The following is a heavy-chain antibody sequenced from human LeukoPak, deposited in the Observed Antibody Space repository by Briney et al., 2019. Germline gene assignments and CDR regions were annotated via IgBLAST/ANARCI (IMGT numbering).Heavy chain of an antibody. J-gene: IGHJ5*02. CDR1: GGSISSYY. Sequence: SETLSLTCTVSGGSISSYYWSWIRQPPGKGQEWIGYIYYSGSTNYNPSLKSRVTISVDTSKNQFSLKLSSVTAADTAVYYCARGRSGYDSGWFDPWGQGTLVTVSS. CDR3: ARGRSGYDSGWFDP. CDR2: IYYSGST. D-gene: IGHD5-12*01. V-gene: IGHV4-59*01.